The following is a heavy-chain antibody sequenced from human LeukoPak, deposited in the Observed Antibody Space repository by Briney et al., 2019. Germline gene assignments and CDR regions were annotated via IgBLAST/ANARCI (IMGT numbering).Heavy chain of an antibody. CDR2: IYYRGSA. CDR3: ARGWIQLSTFDY. D-gene: IGHD5-18*01. CDR1: GGSISSGGYY. V-gene: IGHV4-31*03. Sequence: SQTLSLTCTVSGGSISSGGYYWSWIRQHPGKGLEWIGYIYYRGSAYYNPSLKSRVTISVDTSKNQFSLKLSSVTAADTAVYYCARGWIQLSTFDYWGQGTLVTVSS. J-gene: IGHJ4*02.